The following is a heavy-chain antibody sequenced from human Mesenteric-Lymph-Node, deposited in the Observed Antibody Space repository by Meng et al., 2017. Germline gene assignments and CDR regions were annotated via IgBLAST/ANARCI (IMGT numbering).Heavy chain of an antibody. D-gene: IGHD6-19*01. CDR3: AKHPFGSVAGHFDY. J-gene: IGHJ4*02. V-gene: IGHV3-23*04. CDR1: GFTFSSYA. Sequence: DAHLVESGGGLVQPGGSLRLSCAASGFTFSSYAMSWVRQAPGKGLEWVSSLSDSSDTTFYADSVKGRFTVSRDNSKNTMYLQTDSLRAEDAAVYYCAKHPFGSVAGHFDYWGQGALVTVSS. CDR2: LSDSSDTT.